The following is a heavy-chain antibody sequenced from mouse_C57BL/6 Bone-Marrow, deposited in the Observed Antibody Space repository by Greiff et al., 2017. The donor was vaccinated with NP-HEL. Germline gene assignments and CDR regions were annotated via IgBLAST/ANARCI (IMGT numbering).Heavy chain of an antibody. CDR1: GYTFTSYW. CDR3: ATPPD. V-gene: IGHV1-59*01. Sequence: QVQLQQSGAELARPGTSVKLSCKASGYTFTSYWMHWVKQRPGQGLEWIGVIDPSDSYTNYNQKFKGKATLTVDTSSSTAYMQLSSLTSEDSAVYYCATPPDWGQGTTLTVSS. CDR2: IDPSDSYT. J-gene: IGHJ2*01.